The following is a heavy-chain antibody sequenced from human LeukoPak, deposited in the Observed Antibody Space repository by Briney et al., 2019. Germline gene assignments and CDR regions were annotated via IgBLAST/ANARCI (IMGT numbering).Heavy chain of an antibody. Sequence: ASVKVSCKASGGTFSIYDISWVRQAPGQRLEWMGGIIPIFATANYAQKFQGRVTITADESTNTAYMEMRSLRSEDTAVYYCAKVAGRLYCGRGTCYFESWGQGTLVTVSS. J-gene: IGHJ4*02. CDR3: AKVAGRLYCGRGTCYFES. D-gene: IGHD2-15*01. CDR2: IIPIFATA. CDR1: GGTFSIYD. V-gene: IGHV1-69*01.